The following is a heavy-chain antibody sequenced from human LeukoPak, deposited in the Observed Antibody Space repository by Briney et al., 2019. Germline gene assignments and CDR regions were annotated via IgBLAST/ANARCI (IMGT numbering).Heavy chain of an antibody. J-gene: IGHJ6*02. D-gene: IGHD5-18*01. CDR2: INPNSGGT. CDR3: ARLGPIPSARSYYYYYGMDV. CDR1: GYTFTGYY. V-gene: IGHV1-2*02. Sequence: ASVKVSCKASGYTFTGYYMHWVRQAPGQGLEWMGWINPNSGGTNYAQKFQGRVTMTRDTSISTAYMELSRLRSDDTAVYYCARLGPIPSARSYYYYYGMDVWGQETTVTVSS.